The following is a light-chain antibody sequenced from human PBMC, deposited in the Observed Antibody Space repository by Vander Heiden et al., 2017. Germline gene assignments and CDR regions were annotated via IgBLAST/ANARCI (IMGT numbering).Light chain of an antibody. CDR1: SSDIGRYTF. CDR3: SSYTTSKTVI. Sequence: QSALTQPASVSGSPGQSITISCTGTSSDIGRYTFVSWYQQHPGKAPKLFIYDVSHRPSGVSDRFSGSRSGNTASLSISGLQPEDEASCYCSSYTTSKTVIFGGGTELTVL. J-gene: IGLJ2*01. CDR2: DVS. V-gene: IGLV2-14*03.